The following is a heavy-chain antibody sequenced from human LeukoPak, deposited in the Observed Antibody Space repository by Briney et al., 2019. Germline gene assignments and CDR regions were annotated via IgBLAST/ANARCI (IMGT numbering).Heavy chain of an antibody. J-gene: IGHJ3*02. CDR3: ARDPIEYSSSSGAFDI. CDR2: IYHSGST. CDR1: GGSISSGGYY. V-gene: IGHV4-30-2*01. D-gene: IGHD6-6*01. Sequence: SQTLSLTCTVSGGSISSGGYYWSWIRQPPGKGLEWIGYIYHSGSTYYNPSLKSRVTISVDRSKNQFSLKLSSVTAADTAVYYCARDPIEYSSSSGAFDIWGQGTMVTVSS.